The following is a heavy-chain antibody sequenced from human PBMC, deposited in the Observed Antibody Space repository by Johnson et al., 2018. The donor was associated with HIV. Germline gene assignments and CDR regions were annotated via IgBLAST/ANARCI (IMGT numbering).Heavy chain of an antibody. Sequence: QVQLVESGGGVVQPGRSLRLSCAASGFTFSSYAMHWVRQAPGKGLEWVAVISYDGSNKYYADSVKGRFTISRDNSKNTLYLQMNSLRAEDTAVYYCVRDAFDFRDASGRFGGAGFDIWGQGTVVTVSS. CDR2: ISYDGSNK. V-gene: IGHV3-30-3*01. CDR3: VRDAFDFRDASGRFGGAGFDI. J-gene: IGHJ3*02. CDR1: GFTFSSYA. D-gene: IGHD3-16*01.